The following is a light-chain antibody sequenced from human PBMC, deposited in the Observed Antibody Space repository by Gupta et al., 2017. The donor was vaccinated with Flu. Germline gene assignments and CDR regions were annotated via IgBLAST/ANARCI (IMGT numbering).Light chain of an antibody. CDR1: SSNIGNNY. CDR3: GTWDSSLSAWV. J-gene: IGLJ3*02. CDR2: ESN. V-gene: IGLV1-51*02. Sequence: SVLTQPPSVSAAPGPKVPTSSPGSSSNIGNNYVSWYQQLPGAAPKLLIYESNKRPSGIPDRFSGSKSGTSATLGITGLQTGDEADYYCGTWDSSLSAWVFGGGTKLTVL.